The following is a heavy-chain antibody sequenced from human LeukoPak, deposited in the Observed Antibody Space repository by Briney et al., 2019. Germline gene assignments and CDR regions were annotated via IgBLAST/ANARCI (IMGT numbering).Heavy chain of an antibody. CDR1: GFTFSNYG. V-gene: IGHV3-33*01. CDR3: ARDLGVAGYAFDF. CDR2: IWYDESNE. D-gene: IGHD6-19*01. Sequence: GRSLRLSSAASGFTFSNYGMHWVRQAPGKGLEWVAIIWYDESNENYADSVKGRFTISRDNSKNTVYLQMNSLRAEDTAVYYCARDLGVAGYAFDFWGQGNLVTVSS. J-gene: IGHJ4*02.